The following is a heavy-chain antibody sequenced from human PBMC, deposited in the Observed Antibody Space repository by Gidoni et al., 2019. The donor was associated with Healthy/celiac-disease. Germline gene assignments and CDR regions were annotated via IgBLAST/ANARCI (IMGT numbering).Heavy chain of an antibody. CDR2: TRNKANSYTT. CDR1: GFTFSDHY. CDR3: ARGREGFQH. Sequence: EVQLVESGGGLVQPGGSLRLSCAASGFTFSDHYMDWVRQAPGKGLEWVGRTRNKANSYTTEYAASVKGRFTISRDDSKNSLYLQMNSLKTEDTAVYYCARGREGFQHWGQGTLVTVSS. J-gene: IGHJ1*01. V-gene: IGHV3-72*01.